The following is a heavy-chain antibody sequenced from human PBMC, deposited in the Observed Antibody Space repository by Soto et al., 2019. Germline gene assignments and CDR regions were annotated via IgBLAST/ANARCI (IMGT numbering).Heavy chain of an antibody. D-gene: IGHD3-16*01. Sequence: KPSETLSLTCTVSGGSVNSGDYYWSWIRQSPGKGLEWIGYIYYDGSTYYNPSLESRVTISVDTSKNQFSLKLNSVTAADTAVYYCAREGAASYSYYYGTDVWGQGTTVTVSS. CDR2: IYYDGST. V-gene: IGHV4-30-4*01. CDR1: GGSVNSGDYY. J-gene: IGHJ6*02. CDR3: AREGAASYSYYYGTDV.